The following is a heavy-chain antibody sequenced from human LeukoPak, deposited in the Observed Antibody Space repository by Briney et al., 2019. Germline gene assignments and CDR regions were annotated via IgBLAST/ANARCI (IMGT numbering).Heavy chain of an antibody. J-gene: IGHJ4*02. CDR3: ARPATVTTAGYGY. Sequence: PSETLSLTCTVSGGSISSGDYYWSWIRQPPGKGLEWIGYIYYSGSTYYNPSLKSRVTISVDTSKNQFSLKLSSVTAADTAVYYCARPATVTTAGYGYWGQGTLVTVSS. CDR2: IYYSGST. D-gene: IGHD4-11*01. V-gene: IGHV4-30-4*01. CDR1: GGSISSGDYY.